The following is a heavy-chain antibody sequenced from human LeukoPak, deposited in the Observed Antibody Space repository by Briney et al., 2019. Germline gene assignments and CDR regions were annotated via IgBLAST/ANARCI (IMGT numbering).Heavy chain of an antibody. V-gene: IGHV4-30-2*01. CDR2: IYHSGST. CDR1: GGSISSGGYS. CDR3: ARERGYGSEGGYFDY. Sequence: PSETLSLTCAVSGGSISSGGYSWSWIRQPPGKGLEWIGYIYHSGSTYYNPSLKSRVTISVDRSKNQFSLKLSSVTAADTAVYYCARERGYGSEGGYFDYWGQGALVTVSS. D-gene: IGHD4-17*01. J-gene: IGHJ4*02.